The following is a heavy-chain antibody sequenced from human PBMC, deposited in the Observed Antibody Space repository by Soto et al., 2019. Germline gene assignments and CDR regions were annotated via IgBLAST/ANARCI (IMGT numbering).Heavy chain of an antibody. CDR1: GFTFRTYT. J-gene: IGHJ6*02. CDR3: ARDRGDDAHDYYYNAMDV. D-gene: IGHD2-2*01. CDR2: IRGFSPYT. Sequence: EVQLVESGGGLVKPGGSLRLCCISSGFTFRTYTMNWVRQAPGKGLEWVSGIRGFSPYTFYAESVKGRFTISRDNAKNSLYLQMNSLRAEDTAVYYCARDRGDDAHDYYYNAMDVWGQGTTVTVSS. V-gene: IGHV3-21*01.